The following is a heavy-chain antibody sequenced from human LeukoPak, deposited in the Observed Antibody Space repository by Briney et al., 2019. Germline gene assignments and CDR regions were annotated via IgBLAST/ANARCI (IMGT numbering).Heavy chain of an antibody. V-gene: IGHV3-7*01. Sequence: GGSLRLSCAASGFTFSSYWMSWVRQAPGKGLEWVANIKQAGSEKYYVDSVKGRFTISRDNAKNSLYLQMNSLRAEDTAVYYCARPMVRGANDYWGQGTLVTVSS. CDR3: ARPMVRGANDY. J-gene: IGHJ4*02. CDR2: IKQAGSEK. CDR1: GFTFSSYW. D-gene: IGHD3-10*01.